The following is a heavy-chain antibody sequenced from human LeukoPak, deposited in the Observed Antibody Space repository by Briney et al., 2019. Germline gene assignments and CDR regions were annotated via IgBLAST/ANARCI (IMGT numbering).Heavy chain of an antibody. Sequence: PGGSLRLSCAASGFTFSSYWMHWVRQAPGKGLVWVSRINSDGSSTSYADSVKGRFTISRDNAKNSLYLQMNSLRAEDTALYYCAKDLPSRAYYYYGMDVWGQGTTVTVSS. V-gene: IGHV3-74*01. CDR2: INSDGSST. CDR1: GFTFSSYW. CDR3: AKDLPSRAYYYYGMDV. J-gene: IGHJ6*02.